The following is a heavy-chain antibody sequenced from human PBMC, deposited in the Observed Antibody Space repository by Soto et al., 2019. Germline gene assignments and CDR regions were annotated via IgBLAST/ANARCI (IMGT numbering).Heavy chain of an antibody. CDR1: GYTFSQYW. CDR3: ARERSLLAALDY. V-gene: IGHV3-74*01. Sequence: GGSLRLSFAASGYTFSQYWMHWVRQAPGKGLVWVSRVNPDGTITNYADSVKGRFTISRDNSKNTLYLQMNSSRADDTAVYHCARERSLLAALDYSAQRSLVTVSS. D-gene: IGHD2-15*01. J-gene: IGHJ4*02. CDR2: VNPDGTIT.